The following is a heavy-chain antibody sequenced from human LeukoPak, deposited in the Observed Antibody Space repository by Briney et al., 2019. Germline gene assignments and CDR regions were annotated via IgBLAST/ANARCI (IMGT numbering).Heavy chain of an antibody. CDR2: IFGSGGSA. V-gene: IGHV3-23*01. CDR1: GFTFSDYY. J-gene: IGHJ4*02. Sequence: PGGSLRLSCAASGFTFSDYYMSWIRQAPGKGLEWVSGIFGSGGSAHYADSVKGRFTISRDNSKNTVYLQMDSLRAEDTAIYYCAKTTTGYSSGRYPAWPIDYWGQGTLVTVSS. D-gene: IGHD2-15*01. CDR3: AKTTTGYSSGRYPAWPIDY.